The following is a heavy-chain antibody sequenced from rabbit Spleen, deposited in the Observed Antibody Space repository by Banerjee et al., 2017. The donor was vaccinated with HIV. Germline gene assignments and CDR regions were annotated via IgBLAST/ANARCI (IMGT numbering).Heavy chain of an antibody. CDR3: ARDTGSSFSSYGMDL. V-gene: IGHV1S45*01. CDR1: GGSFSLSSY. CDR2: IEVGSSGFS. Sequence: QEQLEESGGGLVKPGASLRITCRASGGSFSLSSYMCWVRQAPGKGLEWIACIEVGSSGFSYFATWAKGRFTISETSSTTVTLQMTDLTAADTATYFCARDTGSSFSSYGMDLWGQGTLVTVS. J-gene: IGHJ3*01. D-gene: IGHD8-1*01.